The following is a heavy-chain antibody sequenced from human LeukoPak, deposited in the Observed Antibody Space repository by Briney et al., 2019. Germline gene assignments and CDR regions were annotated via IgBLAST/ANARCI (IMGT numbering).Heavy chain of an antibody. CDR1: GYSFSSYW. CDR3: GRVGGDFLYYFDY. CDR2: TDPGDSDA. Sequence: GESLKISCKGSGYSFSSYWIAWVRQMPGKGLEWMGITDPGDSDARYSPSFQGQVTISADKSISTTYLQWSSLKASDTAIYYCGRVGGDFLYYFDYWGQGTLVTVSS. J-gene: IGHJ4*02. D-gene: IGHD3/OR15-3a*01. V-gene: IGHV5-51*01.